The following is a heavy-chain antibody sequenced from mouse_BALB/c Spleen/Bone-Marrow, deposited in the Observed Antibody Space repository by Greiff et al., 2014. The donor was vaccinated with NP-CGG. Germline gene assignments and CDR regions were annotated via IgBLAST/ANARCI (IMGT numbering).Heavy chain of an antibody. J-gene: IGHJ4*01. D-gene: IGHD2-14*01. V-gene: IGHV5-4*02. Sequence: EVQLFESGGGLVKPGGSLKLSCAASGFTFSDYYMYWVRQTPEKRLEWVATISDGGSYTYYPDSVKGRFTISRDIAKNNLYLQMSSLKSEDTAMYYCARDRGVQGYAMDYWGQGTSVTVSS. CDR1: GFTFSDYY. CDR3: ARDRGVQGYAMDY. CDR2: ISDGGSYT.